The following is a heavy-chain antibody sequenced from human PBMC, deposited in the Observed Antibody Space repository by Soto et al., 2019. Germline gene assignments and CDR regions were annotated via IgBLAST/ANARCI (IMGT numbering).Heavy chain of an antibody. CDR2: IIPIFGTA. CDR1: GGTFSSYA. Sequence: GASVKVSCKASGGTFSSYAISWVRQAPGQGLEWMGGIIPIFGTANYAQKFQGRVTITADESTSTAYMELSSLRSEDTAVYYCARDGYCSSTSCYSTLYYYGMDVWGQGTTVTVSS. D-gene: IGHD2-2*03. CDR3: ARDGYCSSTSCYSTLYYYGMDV. J-gene: IGHJ6*02. V-gene: IGHV1-69*13.